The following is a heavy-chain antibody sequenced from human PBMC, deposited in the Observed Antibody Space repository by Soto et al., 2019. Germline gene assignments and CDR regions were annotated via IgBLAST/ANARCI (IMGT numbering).Heavy chain of an antibody. CDR2: ITSSGGTT. CDR3: ASNVGSSNTRYGV. V-gene: IGHV3-23*01. Sequence: EVQLLESGGGFVQPGGSLRLSCVASGFTFSTYAMSWVRQAPAKGLEWVSAITSSGGTTYYVDSVKGRFTISRDNSKNTLYLQMNSLKADDTAVYYCASNVGSSNTRYGVWGQGTLVTVSS. CDR1: GFTFSTYA. J-gene: IGHJ4*02. D-gene: IGHD6-13*01.